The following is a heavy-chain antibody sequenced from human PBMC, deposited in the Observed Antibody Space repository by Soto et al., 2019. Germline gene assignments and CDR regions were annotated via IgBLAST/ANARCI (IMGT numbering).Heavy chain of an antibody. CDR1: GGSIISTTYF. Sequence: SETLSLTCTVSGGSIISTTYFWAWIRQPPGKGLEWIGSISSSGNTYYNPSLKSRVTVSVDTSKNQFSLKLTSVTAADTAVYYCARLQQDYYYYYYMDVWGKGTTVTVSS. J-gene: IGHJ6*03. V-gene: IGHV4-39*01. D-gene: IGHD1-1*01. CDR3: ARLQQDYYYYYYMDV. CDR2: ISSSGNT.